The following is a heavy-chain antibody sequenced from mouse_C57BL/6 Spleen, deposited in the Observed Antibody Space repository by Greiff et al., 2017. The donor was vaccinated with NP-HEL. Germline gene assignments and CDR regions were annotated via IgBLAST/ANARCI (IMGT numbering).Heavy chain of an antibody. J-gene: IGHJ1*03. CDR1: GYAFSSYW. Sequence: QVQLKESGAELVKPGASVKISCKASGYAFSSYWMNWVKQRPGKGLEWIGQIYPGDGDTNYNGKFKGKATLTADKSSSTAYMQLSSLTSEDSAVYFCAGGTTVVAPYWYFDVWGTGTTVTVSS. CDR3: AGGTTVVAPYWYFDV. V-gene: IGHV1-80*01. CDR2: IYPGDGDT. D-gene: IGHD1-1*01.